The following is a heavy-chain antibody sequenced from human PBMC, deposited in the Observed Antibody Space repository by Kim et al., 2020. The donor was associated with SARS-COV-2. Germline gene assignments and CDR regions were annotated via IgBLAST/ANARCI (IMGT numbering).Heavy chain of an antibody. V-gene: IGHV4-61*01. CDR3: AREVGCGYDLWPEARCFDY. D-gene: IGHD5-12*01. CDR1: GGSVSSGSYY. Sequence: SETLSLTCTVSGGSVSSGSYYWSWIRQPPGKGLEWIGYIYYSGSTNYNPSLKSRVTISVDTSKNQFSLKLSSVTAADTAVYYCAREVGCGYDLWPEARCFDYWGQGTLVTVSS. J-gene: IGHJ4*02. CDR2: IYYSGST.